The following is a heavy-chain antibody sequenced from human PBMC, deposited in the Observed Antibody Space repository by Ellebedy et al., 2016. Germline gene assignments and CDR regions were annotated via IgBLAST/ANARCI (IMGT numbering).Heavy chain of an antibody. Sequence: SETLSLTXTVSGGSISSSSYYWGWIRQPPGKGLEWIGYIYYSGSTNYNPSLKSRVTISVDTSKNQFSLKLSSVTAADTAVYYCARGAWFNPWGQGTLVTGSS. D-gene: IGHD1-26*01. CDR2: IYYSGST. V-gene: IGHV4-61*05. J-gene: IGHJ5*02. CDR3: ARGAWFNP. CDR1: GGSISSSSYY.